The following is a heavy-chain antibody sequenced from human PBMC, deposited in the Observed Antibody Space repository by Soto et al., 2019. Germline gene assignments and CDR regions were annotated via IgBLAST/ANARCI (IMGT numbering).Heavy chain of an antibody. J-gene: IGHJ6*03. CDR2: VSGSGAST. CDR1: GFTFSNYA. V-gene: IGHV3-23*01. CDR3: AKRADSTAGYFSYYMDV. D-gene: IGHD4-17*01. Sequence: GGSLRLSCAASGFTFSNYAMSWVRQAPGKGLEWVSAVSGSGASTYYADSVKGRFTISRDNSKDTLCLQMNSLRAEDTAVYFCAKRADSTAGYFSYYMDVWGKGTTVTVSS.